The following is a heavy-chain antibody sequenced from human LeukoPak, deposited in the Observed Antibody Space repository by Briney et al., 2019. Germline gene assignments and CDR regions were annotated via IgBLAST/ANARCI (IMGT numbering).Heavy chain of an antibody. V-gene: IGHV4-31*02. CDR2: IYYSGST. D-gene: IGHD3-9*01. CDR3: ARGPGSDDILTGPSYGMDV. CDR1: GFTFSSYS. J-gene: IGHJ6*02. Sequence: LRLSCAASGFTFSSYSMNWVRQHPGKGLEWIGYIYYSGSTYYNPSLKSRVTISVDTSKNQFSLKLSSVTAADTAVYYCARGPGSDDILTGPSYGMDVWGQGTTVTVSS.